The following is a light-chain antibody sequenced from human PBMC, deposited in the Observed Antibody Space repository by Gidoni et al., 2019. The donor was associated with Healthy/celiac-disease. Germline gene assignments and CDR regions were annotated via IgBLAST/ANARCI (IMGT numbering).Light chain of an antibody. CDR3: QQLNSYPRT. V-gene: IGKV1-9*01. Sequence: IHFTPSPAPLSASVGDRVTITCRASQGISSYLAWYQQKPGKAPKLLIYAASTWQSGVPSRFSGSGSGTEFTLTISSLQPEDFATYYCQQLNSYPRTFGQGTKVEIK. CDR1: QGISSY. J-gene: IGKJ1*01. CDR2: AAS.